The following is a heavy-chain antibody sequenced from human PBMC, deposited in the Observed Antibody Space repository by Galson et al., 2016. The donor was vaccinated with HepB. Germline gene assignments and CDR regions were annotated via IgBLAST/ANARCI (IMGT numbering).Heavy chain of an antibody. J-gene: IGHJ4*02. CDR2: IYSDGRT. D-gene: IGHD1-26*01. CDR1: GFNVDSKY. V-gene: IGHV3-53*01. Sequence: SLRLSCAASGFNVDSKYMSWVRQGPGEGLEWISVIYSDGRTYYAGSVEGRFTISRDRAKNVLYVQMNNLIAEDTATYYCATHSPMRGSYFDHWGQGTLVTVSS. CDR3: ATHSPMRGSYFDH.